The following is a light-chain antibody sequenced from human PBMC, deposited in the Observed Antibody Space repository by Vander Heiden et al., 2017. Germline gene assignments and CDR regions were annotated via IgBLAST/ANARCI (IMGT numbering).Light chain of an antibody. CDR1: SSTIRAAYD. CDR2: VNT. CDR3: QSYDSSMGGFWV. Sequence: QSVLTHPPSVSGAPWPRVTISSTWSSSTIRAAYDVPWDQPLPGTPPKLFIVVNTNRPSGVPDRFSCSKSGTSDSLAITGLQAEDEAEYDCQSYDSSMGGFWVFGGGTKLTVL. J-gene: IGLJ3*02. V-gene: IGLV1-40*01.